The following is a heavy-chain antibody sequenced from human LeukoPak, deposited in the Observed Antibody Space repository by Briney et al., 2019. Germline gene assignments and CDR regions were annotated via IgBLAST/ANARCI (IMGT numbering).Heavy chain of an antibody. CDR3: ARQGIVGNNYFDS. CDR2: INPSGGST. V-gene: IGHV1-46*01. D-gene: IGHD1-26*01. J-gene: IGHJ5*01. CDR1: GYNFTSYY. Sequence: ASVKVSCKASGYNFTSYYIHWVRQAPGQGLEWMGIINPSGGSTSYAQKFQVRVTMTRDMSPSTVYMELSSLRSEDTAVYYCARQGIVGNNYFDSWGQGILVTVSS.